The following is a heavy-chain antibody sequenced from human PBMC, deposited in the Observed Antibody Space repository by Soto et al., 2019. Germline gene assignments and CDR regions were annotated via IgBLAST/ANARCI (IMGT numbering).Heavy chain of an antibody. V-gene: IGHV1-69*01. Sequence: SVKGCCKASGGSFSKFAINWVRQAPGQGLEWMGGIIPTLGTTDYAHKFQGRVTITADEATRTAYMELSGLRSEDTAVYYCARDDATHCGDDCYRYFYYGMDVWGQGTTVTVSS. CDR2: IIPTLGTT. CDR3: ARDDATHCGDDCYRYFYYGMDV. D-gene: IGHD2-21*02. CDR1: GGSFSKFA. J-gene: IGHJ6*02.